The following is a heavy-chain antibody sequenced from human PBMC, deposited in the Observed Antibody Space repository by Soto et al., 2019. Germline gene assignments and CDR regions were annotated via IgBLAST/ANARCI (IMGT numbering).Heavy chain of an antibody. J-gene: IGHJ6*02. CDR1: GFTFSSYW. D-gene: IGHD2-2*01. CDR3: ARVDQLPYYYYGMDV. Sequence: GGSLRLSCAASGFTFSSYWMHWVRQAPGKGLVWVSRINSDGSSTSYADSVKGRFTISRDNAKNTLYLQMNSLRAEDTAVYYCARVDQLPYYYYGMDVWGQGTTVTVSS. CDR2: INSDGSST. V-gene: IGHV3-74*01.